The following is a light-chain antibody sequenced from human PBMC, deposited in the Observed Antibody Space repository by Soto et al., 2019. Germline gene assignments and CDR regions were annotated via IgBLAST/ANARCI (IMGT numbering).Light chain of an antibody. CDR1: SSNIGGNS. CDR3: GSWDSSLSAYV. J-gene: IGLJ1*01. CDR2: DDD. V-gene: IGLV1-51*01. Sequence: QSVLTQHPSVSAAPGQKVTISCSGSSSNIGGNSVSWYQQLPGTAPKLLIYDDDKRPSGIPDRFSGSKSGTSATLGITGFQTGDEADYYCGSWDSSLSAYVFGTGTRSPS.